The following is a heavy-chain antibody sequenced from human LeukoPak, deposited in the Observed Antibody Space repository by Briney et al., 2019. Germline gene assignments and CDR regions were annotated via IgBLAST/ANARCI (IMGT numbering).Heavy chain of an antibody. V-gene: IGHV4-59*01. CDR1: GGSISSCY. CDR3: ARGQSYYDFWSGTTNYYYYGMDV. D-gene: IGHD3-3*01. CDR2: IYYSGST. J-gene: IGHJ6*02. Sequence: PSETLSLTCTVSGGSISSCYWSWIRQPPGKGLEWIGYIYYSGSTNYNPSLKSRVTISVDTSKNQFSLKLSSVTAADTAVYYCARGQSYYDFWSGTTNYYYYGMDVWGQGTTVTVSS.